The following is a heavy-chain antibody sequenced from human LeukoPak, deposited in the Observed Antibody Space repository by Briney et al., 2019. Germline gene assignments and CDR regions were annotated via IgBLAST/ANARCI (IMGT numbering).Heavy chain of an antibody. CDR3: AKSLFYYYYYMDV. CDR2: ISGSGGST. J-gene: IGHJ6*03. Sequence: GGSLRLSCAASGFTFSSYAMGWVRQAPGKGLEWVSAISGSGGSTYYADSVKGRFTISRDNSKNTLYLQMNSLRAEDTAVYYCAKSLFYYYYYMDVWGKGTTVTVSS. V-gene: IGHV3-23*01. CDR1: GFTFSSYA. D-gene: IGHD3-3*01.